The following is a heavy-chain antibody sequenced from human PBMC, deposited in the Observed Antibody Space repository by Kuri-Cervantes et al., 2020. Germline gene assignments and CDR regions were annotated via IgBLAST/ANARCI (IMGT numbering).Heavy chain of an antibody. CDR1: GFTFSSYG. CDR3: ATAGEYGDFDY. Sequence: GESLKISCAACGFTFSSYGMHWVRQAPGKGLEWVAIISYDGSNKYYADSVKGRFTISRDNSKHTLYLQMNSLRAEDTAVYYWATAGEYGDFDYWGQGTLVTVSS. CDR2: ISYDGSNK. D-gene: IGHD3-10*01. V-gene: IGHV3-30*03. J-gene: IGHJ4*02.